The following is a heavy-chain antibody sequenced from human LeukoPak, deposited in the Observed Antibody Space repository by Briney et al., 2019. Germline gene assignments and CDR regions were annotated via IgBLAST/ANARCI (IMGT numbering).Heavy chain of an antibody. Sequence: SETLSLTCTVSGGSVSSGSYYWSWIRQPPGKGLEWIGYIYYSGSTNYNPSLKSRVTISVDASKNQFSLKLSSVTAADTAVYYCARSQYYDSSGYYVFYFGYWGQGTLVTVSS. CDR2: IYYSGST. CDR1: GGSVSSGSYY. V-gene: IGHV4-61*01. J-gene: IGHJ4*02. CDR3: ARSQYYDSSGYYVFYFGY. D-gene: IGHD3-22*01.